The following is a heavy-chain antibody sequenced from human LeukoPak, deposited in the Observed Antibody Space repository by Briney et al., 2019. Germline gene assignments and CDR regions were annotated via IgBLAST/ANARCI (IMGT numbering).Heavy chain of an antibody. V-gene: IGHV3-30*04. CDR1: GFTLSSYA. J-gene: IGHJ5*02. CDR2: ISYDGSNK. Sequence: GRSLRLSCAASGFTLSSYAMHRVHQAPGKGLEWVAVISYDGSNKYYADSVKGRFTISRDNSKNTLYLQMNSLRAEDTAVYYCARDLDGSGGNWFDPWGQGTLVTVSS. CDR3: ARDLDGSGGNWFDP. D-gene: IGHD3-10*01.